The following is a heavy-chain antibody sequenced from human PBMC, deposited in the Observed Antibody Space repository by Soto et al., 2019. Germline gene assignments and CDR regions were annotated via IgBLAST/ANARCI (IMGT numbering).Heavy chain of an antibody. V-gene: IGHV3-30*03. CDR3: ATDQGIAASHGID. Sequence: QVQLGESGGGVVQPGRSLRLSCAASGFTFNNYGMHWVRQAPGKGLEWVATISNDGSDKYYADSVKGRLTISRDNSKNTVYLQMNSLRAEEPAVYYCATDQGIAASHGIDWGQGTMVTVSS. CDR1: GFTFNNYG. CDR2: ISNDGSDK. D-gene: IGHD6-13*01. J-gene: IGHJ3*01.